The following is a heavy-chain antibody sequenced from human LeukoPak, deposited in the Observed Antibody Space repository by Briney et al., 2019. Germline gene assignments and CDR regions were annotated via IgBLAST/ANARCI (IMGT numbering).Heavy chain of an antibody. V-gene: IGHV4-61*02. CDR3: ARQGRITMIVFDY. J-gene: IGHJ4*02. CDR1: GGSISSGSYY. D-gene: IGHD3-22*01. Sequence: PSQTLSLTCTVSGGSISSGSYYGSWIRQPAGRGLEWIGRIYTSGSTNYNPSLKSRVTISVDTSKNQFSLKLSSVTAADTAVYYCARQGRITMIVFDYWGQGTLVTVSS. CDR2: IYTSGST.